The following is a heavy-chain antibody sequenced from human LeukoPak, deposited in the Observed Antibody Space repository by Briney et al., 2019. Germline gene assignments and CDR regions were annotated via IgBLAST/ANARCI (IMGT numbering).Heavy chain of an antibody. J-gene: IGHJ4*02. CDR3: AKDTSIGRYCTNGVCSPFDY. CDR1: GFTFSSYA. V-gene: IGHV3-23*01. Sequence: GGSLRLSCAGSGFTFSSYAMSWGRQAPGKGLEWVSAISDTGATTSNADSVKGRFTISRDNSGSTLYLQMNSLRAEDTALYYCAKDTSIGRYCTNGVCSPFDYWGQGTLVTVSS. D-gene: IGHD2-8*01. CDR2: ISDTGATT.